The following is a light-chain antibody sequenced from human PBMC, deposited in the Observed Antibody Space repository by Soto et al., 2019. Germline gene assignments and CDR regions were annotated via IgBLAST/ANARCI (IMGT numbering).Light chain of an antibody. V-gene: IGKV2-30*01. CDR2: KIS. CDR1: HSLVYRDGDTY. CDR3: MQGTHWPPT. Sequence: DVVMTQSPLSLPVTLGQPASISCRSSHSLVYRDGDTYLSWFHQRPGQSPRRLIYKISDRDSGVPDRFSGSGSGTEFTLEINRGEAEEVGVYYGMQGTHWPPTFGGGTKVEIK. J-gene: IGKJ4*01.